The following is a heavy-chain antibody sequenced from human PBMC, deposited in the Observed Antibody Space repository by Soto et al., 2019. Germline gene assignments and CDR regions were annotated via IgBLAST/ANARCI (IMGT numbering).Heavy chain of an antibody. CDR3: AHEGYGSDNWYGP. D-gene: IGHD6-13*01. V-gene: IGHV2-5*02. Sequence: QISLKESGPTLVQPTRTLTLTCTFSGFSLTSNGVGVGWIRQPPGKALEWLALIYWDDTERYSPSLKTRLTITKDTSKSQVVLTVAYMDPVVTASYYCAHEGYGSDNWYGPWGQGTLVSVSS. J-gene: IGHJ5*02. CDR1: GFSLTSNGVG. CDR2: IYWDDTE.